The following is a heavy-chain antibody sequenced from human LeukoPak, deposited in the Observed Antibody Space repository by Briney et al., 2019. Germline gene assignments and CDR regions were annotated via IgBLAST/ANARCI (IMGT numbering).Heavy chain of an antibody. CDR1: GFTFSSYS. D-gene: IGHD3-10*01. Sequence: GSLRLSCAASGFTFSSYSMNWVRQAPGKGLEWVSSISSSSSYIYYADSVKGRFTISRDNAKNSLYLQMNSLRAEDTAVYYCAREGGFGDPSYWYFDLWGRGTLVTVSS. V-gene: IGHV3-21*01. CDR2: ISSSSSYI. J-gene: IGHJ2*01. CDR3: AREGGFGDPSYWYFDL.